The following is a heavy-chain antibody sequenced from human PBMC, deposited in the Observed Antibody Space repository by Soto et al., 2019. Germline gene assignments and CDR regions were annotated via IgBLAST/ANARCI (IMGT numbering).Heavy chain of an antibody. CDR2: ISSSSSTR. V-gene: IGHV3-48*01. CDR3: ARGITCEEVLGYWYFDL. J-gene: IGHJ2*01. D-gene: IGHD3-16*02. Sequence: EVQLVESGGGLVQPGGSLRLSCAASGFTFSSYSMNWVRQAPGKGLEWVSYISSSSSTRYYADSVKGRFTISRDNAKNSLYLQMNSLRAEDKAVYYCARGITCEEVLGYWYFDLWGRGTLVTVSS. CDR1: GFTFSSYS.